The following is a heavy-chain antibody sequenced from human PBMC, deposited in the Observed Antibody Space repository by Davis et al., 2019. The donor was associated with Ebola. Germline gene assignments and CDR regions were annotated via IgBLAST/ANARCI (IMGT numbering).Heavy chain of an antibody. CDR1: GFTFSSYS. V-gene: IGHV3-48*02. D-gene: IGHD1-26*01. CDR2: ISSSSSTM. Sequence: GESLKISCAASGFTFSSYSMNWVRQAPGKGLEWVSYISSSSSTMYYADSVKGRFTISRDNAKNSLYLQMNSLRDEDTAVYYCARDRYGGSYYRAFDIWGQGTMVTVSS. J-gene: IGHJ3*02. CDR3: ARDRYGGSYYRAFDI.